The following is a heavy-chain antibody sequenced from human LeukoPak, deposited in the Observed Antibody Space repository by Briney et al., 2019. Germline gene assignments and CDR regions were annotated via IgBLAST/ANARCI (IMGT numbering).Heavy chain of an antibody. CDR1: GFTFSSYA. J-gene: IGHJ4*03. CDR3: ATGKYSHAY. V-gene: IGHV3-7*05. CDR2: IKEDGSEK. D-gene: IGHD5-18*01. Sequence: PGGSLRLSCAASGFTFSSYAMNWVRQAPGKGLEWVANIKEDGSEKYYVDSVKGRFTISRDNAKNSLYLQMNSLRAEDTAVYYCATGKYSHAYWGQGTMVTVSS.